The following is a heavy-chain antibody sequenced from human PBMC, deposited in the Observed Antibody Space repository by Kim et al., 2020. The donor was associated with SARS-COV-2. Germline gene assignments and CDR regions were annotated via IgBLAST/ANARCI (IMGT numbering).Heavy chain of an antibody. CDR1: GGSFSGYY. CDR3: ARAWSIAAQKYFQH. V-gene: IGHV4-34*01. J-gene: IGHJ1*01. CDR2: INHSGST. Sequence: SETLSLTCAVYGGSFSGYYWSWIRQPPGKGLEWIGEINHSGSTNYNPSLKSRVTISVDTSKNQFSLKLSSVTAADTAVYYCARAWSIAAQKYFQHWGQGTLVTVSS. D-gene: IGHD6-6*01.